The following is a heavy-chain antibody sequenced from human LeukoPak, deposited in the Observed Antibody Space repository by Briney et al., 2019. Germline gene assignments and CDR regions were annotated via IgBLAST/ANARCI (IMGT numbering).Heavy chain of an antibody. Sequence: SETLSLTCAVYGGSFSGYYWSWIRQPPGKGLEWIGSIYYSGSTYYNPSLKSRVTISVDTSKNQFSLKLSSVTAADTAVYYCARDLGAGSEYFQHWGQGTLVTVSS. CDR3: ARDLGAGSEYFQH. CDR2: IYYSGST. J-gene: IGHJ1*01. D-gene: IGHD1-26*01. V-gene: IGHV4-34*01. CDR1: GGSFSGYY.